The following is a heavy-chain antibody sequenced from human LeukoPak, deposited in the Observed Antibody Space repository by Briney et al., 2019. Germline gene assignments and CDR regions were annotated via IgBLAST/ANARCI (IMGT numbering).Heavy chain of an antibody. J-gene: IGHJ4*02. Sequence: GGSLRLSCVASGFTFSNSAMTWVRQAPGKGLEWVSSISDSGGSTYFADSVKARFTISRDNSKNTLYLQMNSLRAEDTAVYYCAKRRGAFDYWGQGTLVTVSS. V-gene: IGHV3-23*01. CDR1: GFTFSNSA. CDR3: AKRRGAFDY. CDR2: ISDSGGST. D-gene: IGHD1-26*01.